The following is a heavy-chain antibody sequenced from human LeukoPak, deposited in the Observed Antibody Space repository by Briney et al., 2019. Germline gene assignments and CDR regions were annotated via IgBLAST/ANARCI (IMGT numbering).Heavy chain of an antibody. Sequence: KPSETLSLTCTVSGGSISSGGYYWSWIRQHPGKGLEWIGYIYYSGSTYYNPSLKSRVTISVDTSKNQFSLKLSSVTAADTAVYYCARDRTIFGVAGKYNWFDPWGQGTLVTVSS. V-gene: IGHV4-31*03. D-gene: IGHD3-3*01. CDR3: ARDRTIFGVAGKYNWFDP. J-gene: IGHJ5*02. CDR2: IYYSGST. CDR1: GGSISSGGYY.